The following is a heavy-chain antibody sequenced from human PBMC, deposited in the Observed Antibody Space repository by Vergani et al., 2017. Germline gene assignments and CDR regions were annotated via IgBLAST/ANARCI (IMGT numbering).Heavy chain of an antibody. Sequence: QVQLVESGGGVVQPGRSLRLSCAASGFTFSSYAMHWVRQAPGKGLEWVAVISYDGSNKYYADSVKGRFTISGDNSKNTLYLQMNSLRAEDTAVYYCARDAYGWGGDDFPPRSYFDYWGQGTLVTVSS. CDR2: ISYDGSNK. J-gene: IGHJ4*02. CDR3: ARDAYGWGGDDFPPRSYFDY. V-gene: IGHV3-30-3*01. CDR1: GFTFSSYA. D-gene: IGHD3-3*01.